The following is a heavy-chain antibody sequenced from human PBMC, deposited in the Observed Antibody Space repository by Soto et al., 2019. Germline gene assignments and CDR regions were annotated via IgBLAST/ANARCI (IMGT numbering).Heavy chain of an antibody. CDR3: AKGSSWLSLYWYFDL. V-gene: IGHV3-23*01. J-gene: IGHJ2*01. CDR2: ISGSGDST. CDR1: GFTFSNYA. D-gene: IGHD6-13*01. Sequence: EVQLLESGGGLVQPGGSLRLSCAASGFTFSNYAMSWVRQAPAKGLEWVSAISGSGDSTYYADSVQGRFTISRDNSKNTLYLQMNSLRADDTAVYYCAKGSSWLSLYWYFDLWGRGTLVTVSS.